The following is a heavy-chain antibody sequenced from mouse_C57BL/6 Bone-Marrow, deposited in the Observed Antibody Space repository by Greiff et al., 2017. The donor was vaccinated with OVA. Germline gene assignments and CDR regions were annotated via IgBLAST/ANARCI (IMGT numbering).Heavy chain of an antibody. J-gene: IGHJ4*01. Sequence: VQLQQSGAELVRPGASVKLSCTASGFNIKDDYMHWVKQRPEQGLAWIGWIDPENGDTEYASKFQGKATITADTSSNTAYLQLSSLTSEDTAVYYCTTDYGSSYGDAMDYWGQGTSVTVSA. V-gene: IGHV14-4*01. D-gene: IGHD1-1*01. CDR2: IDPENGDT. CDR3: TTDYGSSYGDAMDY. CDR1: GFNIKDDY.